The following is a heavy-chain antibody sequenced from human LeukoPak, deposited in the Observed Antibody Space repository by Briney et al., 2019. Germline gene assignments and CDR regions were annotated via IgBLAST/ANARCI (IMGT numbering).Heavy chain of an antibody. CDR2: VDPEDGET. D-gene: IGHD3-10*01. V-gene: IGHV1-69-2*01. CDR3: AREVGLWFGELLSGYYYYMDV. J-gene: IGHJ6*03. Sequence: GASVKISCKVSGYTFTDYYMHWVQQAPGKGLEWMGLVDPEDGETIYAEKFQGRVTITADTSTDTAYMELSSLRSEDTAVYYCAREVGLWFGELLSGYYYYMDVWGKGTTVTVSS. CDR1: GYTFTDYY.